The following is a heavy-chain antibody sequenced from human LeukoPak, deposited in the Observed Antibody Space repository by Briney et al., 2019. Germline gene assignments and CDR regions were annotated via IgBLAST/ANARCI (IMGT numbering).Heavy chain of an antibody. CDR1: GFTFNSHW. Sequence: GGSLRLSCAASGFTFNSHWMYWVRHAPGKGLVWVSFINAAGSDTNYADPEDRRFTISSDNDKNTPHMQMNNLRAEDTAVYCCVGHQDYWGQGTLVTVSS. CDR3: VGHQDY. V-gene: IGHV3-74*01. J-gene: IGHJ4*02. CDR2: INAAGSDT.